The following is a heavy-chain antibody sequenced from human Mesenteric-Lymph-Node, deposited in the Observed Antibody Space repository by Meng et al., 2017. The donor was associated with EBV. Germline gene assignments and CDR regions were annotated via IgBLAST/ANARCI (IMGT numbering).Heavy chain of an antibody. CDR3: ARVVVGTFDN. CDR1: GFIFSDYY. V-gene: IGHV3-11*01. J-gene: IGHJ4*02. CDR2: ISGTGRTI. D-gene: IGHD2-21*01. Sequence: QVQLVGSGGGLVKPGGSLRLSCAASGFIFSDYYMTWIRQAPGKGLEWVAHISGTGRTIYYADSVKGRFTISSDSAKNSLFLQMNNLRAEDTAVYYCARVVVGTFDNWGQGTLVTVSS.